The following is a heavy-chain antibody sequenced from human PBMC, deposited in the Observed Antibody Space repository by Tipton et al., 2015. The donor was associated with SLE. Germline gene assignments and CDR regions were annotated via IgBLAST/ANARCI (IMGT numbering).Heavy chain of an antibody. Sequence: QLVQSGAEVKKPGSSVNVSCKASGYVFRNHAVVWVRQAPGQGLEWMGGLTPLFGTPNYAQKIQGRLTIIADESTKTAYMKLTSLTLQDTAVYYCARASCDNGVCRLAYWGQGTRLIVSS. V-gene: IGHV1-69*01. CDR1: GYVFRNHA. D-gene: IGHD2-8*01. CDR3: ARASCDNGVCRLAY. CDR2: LTPLFGTP. J-gene: IGHJ4*02.